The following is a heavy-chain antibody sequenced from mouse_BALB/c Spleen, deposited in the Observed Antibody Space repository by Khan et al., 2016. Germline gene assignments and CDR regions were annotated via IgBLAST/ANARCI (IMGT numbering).Heavy chain of an antibody. Sequence: QIQLVQSGPELKKPGKTVKISCKASGYTFTNYGMNWVKQAPGKGLKWMGWINTYSGESTYADDFKGRFAFSLETSANTAYLQINNLKNEDTVTCCCARYRYYYGSSRCFDVWGAKTTVTVSS. J-gene: IGHJ1*01. D-gene: IGHD1-1*01. CDR3: ARYRYYYGSSRCFDV. CDR1: GYTFTNYG. CDR2: INTYSGES. V-gene: IGHV9-3-1*01.